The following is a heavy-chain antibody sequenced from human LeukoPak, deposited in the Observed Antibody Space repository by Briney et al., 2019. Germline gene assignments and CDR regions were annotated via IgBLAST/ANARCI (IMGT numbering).Heavy chain of an antibody. CDR1: GFTVGSNY. D-gene: IGHD3-22*01. CDR2: VYSGGST. Sequence: QPGGSLRLSCAASGFTVGSNYMNWVRQAPGKGLEWVSVVYSGGSTYYADSVKGRFTISRDNSKNTLYLQMNSLRAEDTAVYYCASASSYDSSGYYGYYYGMDVWGQGPRSPSP. V-gene: IGHV3-66*01. J-gene: IGHJ6*02. CDR3: ASASSYDSSGYYGYYYGMDV.